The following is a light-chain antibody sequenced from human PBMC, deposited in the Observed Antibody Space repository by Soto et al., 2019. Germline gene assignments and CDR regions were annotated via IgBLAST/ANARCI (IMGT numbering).Light chain of an antibody. Sequence: EIVLTQSPATLSFSPGERATLSCRASPSVTNYLAWYQQKPGQPPRLLIYGAFSRAAGIPARFSGSGSGTDFTLTISSLEPEDSAVYYCQQRNIWPPVTFGQGTRLEIK. CDR1: PSVTNY. J-gene: IGKJ5*01. CDR2: GAF. CDR3: QQRNIWPPVT. V-gene: IGKV3-11*01.